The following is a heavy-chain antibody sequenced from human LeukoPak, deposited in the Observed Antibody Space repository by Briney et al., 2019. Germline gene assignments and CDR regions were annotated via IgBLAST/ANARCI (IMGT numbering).Heavy chain of an antibody. CDR3: AKLLGTVTTYDF. D-gene: IGHD2/OR15-2a*01. J-gene: IGHJ4*02. CDR1: GFTFSRNW. V-gene: IGHV3-7*01. CDR2: INPDANRK. Sequence: PGGSLTLSCEGSGFTFSRNWMSWVRQARGKGLQWVASINPDANRKEYVDSVRGRFTITRDNTKNSLFLQMSSLGAEDTAVYYCAKLLGTVTTYDFWGQGALVIVSS.